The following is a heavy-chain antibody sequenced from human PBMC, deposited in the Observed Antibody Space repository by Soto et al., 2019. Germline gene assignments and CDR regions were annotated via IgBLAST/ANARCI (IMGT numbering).Heavy chain of an antibody. Sequence: GGSLRLSCAASGFTFSSYAMHWVRQAPGKGLEWVAVISYDGSNKYYADSVKGRFTISRDNSKNTLYLQMNSLRAEDTAVYYCATHYSFRPRYFDYWGQGTLVNVSS. V-gene: IGHV3-30-3*01. CDR2: ISYDGSNK. CDR1: GFTFSSYA. CDR3: ATHYSFRPRYFDY. J-gene: IGHJ4*02. D-gene: IGHD2-15*01.